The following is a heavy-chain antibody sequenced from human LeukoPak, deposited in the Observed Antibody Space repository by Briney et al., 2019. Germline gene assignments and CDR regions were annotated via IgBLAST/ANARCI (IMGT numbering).Heavy chain of an antibody. CDR2: FYYSGNT. CDR1: GGSITSSYYF. Sequence: NPSETLSLTCTVSGGSITSSYYFWGWIRQPPGKGLEWIGSFYYSGNTYYNPSLKSRVTISVDTSKNQFSLNLSSVTAADTAVYFCASNTATVFDYWGQGALVTVSS. D-gene: IGHD2-21*02. V-gene: IGHV4-39*01. J-gene: IGHJ4*02. CDR3: ASNTATVFDY.